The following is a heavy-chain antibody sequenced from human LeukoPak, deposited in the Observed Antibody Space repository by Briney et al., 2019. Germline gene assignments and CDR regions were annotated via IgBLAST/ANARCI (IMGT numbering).Heavy chain of an antibody. CDR2: INSDGRNT. CDR3: ASRTESGYTYGYLDF. CDR1: GFTFSTSW. D-gene: IGHD5-18*01. V-gene: IGHV3-74*01. Sequence: PGGSLRLSCTASGFTFSTSWMHWVRQAPGKGLVWVSRINSDGRNTVYADSVKGRFTISRDNAENTLYLQMNSLRAEDTAVYYCASRTESGYTYGYLDFWGQGTLVTVSS. J-gene: IGHJ4*02.